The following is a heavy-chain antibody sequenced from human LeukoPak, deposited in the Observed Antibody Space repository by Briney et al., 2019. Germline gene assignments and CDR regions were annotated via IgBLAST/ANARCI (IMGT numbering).Heavy chain of an antibody. CDR3: ARESQDYGSGSSDY. V-gene: IGHV3-74*03. J-gene: IGHJ4*02. CDR1: GFIFSTYW. CDR2: ISSDGSRT. Sequence: GGSLRLSCAGSGFIFSTYWMHWVRQVPGKGLVWVSRISSDGSRTTYADSVKGRFTMSRDNAKNTLYLQTNSLRAEDTAVYYCARESQDYGSGSSDYWGQGTLVTVSS. D-gene: IGHD3-10*01.